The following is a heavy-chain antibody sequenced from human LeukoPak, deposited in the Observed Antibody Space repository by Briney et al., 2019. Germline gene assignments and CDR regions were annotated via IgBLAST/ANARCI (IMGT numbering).Heavy chain of an antibody. CDR2: IYYSGST. J-gene: IGHJ3*02. CDR3: AKPSIAAAGTHAFDI. Sequence: SETLSLTCTVSGGPISSYYWSWIRQPPGKGLEWIGYIYYSGSTNYNPSLKSRVTISVDTSKNQFSLKLSSVPAADTAVYYCAKPSIAAAGTHAFDIWGQGTMVTVSS. V-gene: IGHV4-59*08. D-gene: IGHD6-13*01. CDR1: GGPISSYY.